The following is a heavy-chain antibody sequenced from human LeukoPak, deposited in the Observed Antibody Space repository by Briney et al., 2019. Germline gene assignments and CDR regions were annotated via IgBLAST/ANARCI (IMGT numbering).Heavy chain of an antibody. CDR1: GGSISSGGYY. D-gene: IGHD4-11*01. J-gene: IGHJ6*02. CDR3: AREVTTVFYGMDV. V-gene: IGHV4-31*03. CDR2: IYYSGST. Sequence: RSSETLSLTCTVSGGSISSGGYYWSWIRQHPGKGLEWIGYIYYSGSTYYNPSLKSRVTISVDTSKNQFSLKLSSVTAADTAVYYCAREVTTVFYGMDVWGQGTTVTVSS.